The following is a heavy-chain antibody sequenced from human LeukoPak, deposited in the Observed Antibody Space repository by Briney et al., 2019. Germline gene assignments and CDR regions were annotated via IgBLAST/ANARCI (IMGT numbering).Heavy chain of an antibody. J-gene: IGHJ5*02. Sequence: GGSLRLSCAASGFTFSSYGMHWVRQAPGKGLEWVAVIFYDGSNKYYADSVKGRFTISRDNSKNTLYLQMNSLRTEDTAVYYCLPDWFDPWGQGTLVTVSS. V-gene: IGHV3-30*03. CDR2: IFYDGSNK. CDR1: GFTFSSYG. CDR3: LPDWFDP.